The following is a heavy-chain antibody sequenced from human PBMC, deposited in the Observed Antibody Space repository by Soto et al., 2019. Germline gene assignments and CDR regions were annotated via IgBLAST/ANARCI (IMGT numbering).Heavy chain of an antibody. D-gene: IGHD6-6*01. CDR2: VTNSGSST. V-gene: IGHV3-23*05. CDR1: GFSFSTYA. Sequence: GGSLRLSCAASGFSFSTYAMSWVRQAPGKGLEWVSGVTNSGSSTYYADSVKGRFSISRDNSKNTLSLQMNSLRAEDTAVYFCAKGFMNSNSGRGGFGHWGQGTLVTVSS. J-gene: IGHJ4*02. CDR3: AKGFMNSNSGRGGFGH.